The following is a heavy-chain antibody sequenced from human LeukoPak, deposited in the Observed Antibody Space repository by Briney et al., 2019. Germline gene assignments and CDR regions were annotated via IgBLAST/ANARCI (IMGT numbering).Heavy chain of an antibody. CDR2: IYYSGST. J-gene: IGHJ5*02. D-gene: IGHD1-1*01. CDR3: ARDRSYNWNDYGFDP. CDR1: GGSISRTNYY. V-gene: IGHV4-39*02. Sequence: SETLSLTCAVSGGSISRTNYYWGWIRQPPGKGLEWIGSIYYSGSTYYNPSLKSRVTISVDTSKNQFSLKLSSVTAADTAVYYCARDRSYNWNDYGFDPWGQGTLVTVSS.